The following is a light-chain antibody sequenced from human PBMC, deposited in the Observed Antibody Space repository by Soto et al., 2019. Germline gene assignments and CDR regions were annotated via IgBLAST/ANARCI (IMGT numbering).Light chain of an antibody. CDR2: KAS. CDR1: QSISSW. V-gene: IGKV1-5*03. CDR3: QHYNSYSEA. Sequence: DIHMTQSPSTLSASLGDGVNITSRASQSISSWLAWYQQKPGKAPKLLIYKASTLKSGVSSRFSGSGSGTEFTLTISSLQPDDFATYYCQHYNSYSEAFGQGTKVDI. J-gene: IGKJ1*01.